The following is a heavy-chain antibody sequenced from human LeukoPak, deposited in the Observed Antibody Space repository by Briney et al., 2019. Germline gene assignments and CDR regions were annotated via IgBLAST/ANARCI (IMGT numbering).Heavy chain of an antibody. CDR1: GFTFNDYW. V-gene: IGHV3-74*01. CDR3: ARAGQGFDS. J-gene: IGHJ5*01. CDR2: INSDGTTT. Sequence: GGSLRLSCAASGFTFNDYWMHWVRQGPGKGLVWVSRINSDGTTTTYADSVKGRFTISRDNAKNTLYPQMNSLRAEDTAVYYCARAGQGFDSWGQGTLVTVSA.